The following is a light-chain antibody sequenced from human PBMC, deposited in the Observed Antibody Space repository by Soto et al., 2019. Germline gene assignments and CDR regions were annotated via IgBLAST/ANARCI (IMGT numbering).Light chain of an antibody. J-gene: IGLJ3*02. CDR2: DVT. Sequence: QSALTQPRSVSGSPGQSVAISCSGTSSDVGGYDFVSWYQQQPGKAPKLIIYDVTERPSGVPDRFSGSKSGNTASLTISGLQGEDEGNYYCCSYVGNYNLVFGGGTKLTVL. CDR1: SSDVGGYDF. CDR3: CSYVGNYNLV. V-gene: IGLV2-11*01.